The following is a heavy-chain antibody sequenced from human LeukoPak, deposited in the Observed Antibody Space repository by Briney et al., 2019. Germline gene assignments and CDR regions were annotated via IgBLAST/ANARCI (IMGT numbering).Heavy chain of an antibody. Sequence: SETLSLTCTVSGGSISSSSYYWGWIRQPPGKGLEWFGSIYYSGSTYYNPSRQSRVTISVDTSKNQFSLKLSSVTAADAAVYYCARVGPSDILTGYRGDYWGQGTLVTVSS. CDR1: GGSISSSSYY. V-gene: IGHV4-39*07. CDR2: IYYSGST. CDR3: ARVGPSDILTGYRGDY. D-gene: IGHD3-9*01. J-gene: IGHJ4*02.